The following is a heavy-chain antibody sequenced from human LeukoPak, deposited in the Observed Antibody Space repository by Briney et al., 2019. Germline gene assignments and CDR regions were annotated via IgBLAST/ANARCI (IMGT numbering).Heavy chain of an antibody. V-gene: IGHV1-69*04. D-gene: IGHD4-17*01. J-gene: IGHJ5*02. CDR2: IIPILGIA. Sequence: SVKVSCKASGGTFSSYAISWVRQAPGQGLEWMGRIIPILGIANYAQKFQGRVTITADKSTSTAYMELSSLRSEDTAVYYCATGGGTTGWFDPWGQGALVTVSS. CDR3: ATGGGTTGWFDP. CDR1: GGTFSSYA.